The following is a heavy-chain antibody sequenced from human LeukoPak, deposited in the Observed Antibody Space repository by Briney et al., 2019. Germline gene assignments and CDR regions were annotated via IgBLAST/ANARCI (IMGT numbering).Heavy chain of an antibody. D-gene: IGHD3-16*02. J-gene: IGHJ4*02. Sequence: PGGSLRLSCAASGFTFSSYAMSWVCQATGKGLEWVSAISGSGGSTYYADSVKGRFTISRDNSKNTLYLQMNSLRAADTAVYYCAKDGGSHGRLRLGELSYPRYWGQGTLVTVSS. CDR2: ISGSGGST. CDR1: GFTFSSYA. V-gene: IGHV3-23*01. CDR3: AKDGGSHGRLRLGELSYPRY.